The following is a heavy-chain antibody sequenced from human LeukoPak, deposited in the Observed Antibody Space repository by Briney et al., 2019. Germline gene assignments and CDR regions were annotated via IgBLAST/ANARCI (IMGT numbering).Heavy chain of an antibody. CDR1: GYTFTGYY. D-gene: IGHD1-26*01. J-gene: IGHJ4*02. Sequence: ASVKVSRKASGYTFTGYYMHWVRQAPGQGLEWMGWINPNSGGTNSAQKFQGRVTMTRDTSISTAYMELSRLTSDDTAVYYCARHPYSGSYHFDYWGQGTLVTVSS. V-gene: IGHV1-2*02. CDR2: INPNSGGT. CDR3: ARHPYSGSYHFDY.